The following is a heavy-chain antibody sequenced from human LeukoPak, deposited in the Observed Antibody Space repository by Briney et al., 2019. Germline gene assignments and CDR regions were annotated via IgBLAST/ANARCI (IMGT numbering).Heavy chain of an antibody. V-gene: IGHV1-58*02. CDR3: AADGDSGSYYAGAFDI. D-gene: IGHD1-26*01. Sequence: GASVKVSCTASGFTFTSSAMQWVRQARGQRLEWIGWIVVGSGNTNYALKFQERVTITRDMSTSTAYMELSSLRSEDTAVYYCAADGDSGSYYAGAFDIWGQGTMVTVSS. J-gene: IGHJ3*02. CDR1: GFTFTSSA. CDR2: IVVGSGNT.